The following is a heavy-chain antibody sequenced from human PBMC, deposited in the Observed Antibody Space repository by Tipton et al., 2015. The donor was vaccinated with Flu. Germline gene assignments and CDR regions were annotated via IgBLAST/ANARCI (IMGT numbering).Heavy chain of an antibody. J-gene: IGHJ6*02. CDR3: ARSIVVVIAATGGVHYYYAMDV. CDR2: VIPILGRA. Sequence: QMQLVQSGAEVKKPGASVKVSCKASGYTFTTYGIGWVRQAPGQGPEWMGRVIPILGRANSAQKFQGRVTITADKSTSTAYMELSSLRSEDTAVYYCARSIVVVIAATGGVHYYYAMDVWGQGTTVTVSS. CDR1: GYTFTTYG. D-gene: IGHD2-15*01. V-gene: IGHV1-69*09.